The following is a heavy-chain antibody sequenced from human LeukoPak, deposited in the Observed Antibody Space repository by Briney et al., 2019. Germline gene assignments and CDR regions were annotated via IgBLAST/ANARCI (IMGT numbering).Heavy chain of an antibody. D-gene: IGHD3-22*01. CDR3: AREGDSSGYYWWYFDL. Sequence: ASVKVSCKASGYTFTSYDINWVRQATGQGLEWMGWMNPNSGNTGYAQKFQGRVTITRNTSISTAYMELSSLRSDDTAVYYCAREGDSSGYYWWYFDLWGRGTLVTVSS. CDR2: MNPNSGNT. J-gene: IGHJ2*01. CDR1: GYTFTSYD. V-gene: IGHV1-8*03.